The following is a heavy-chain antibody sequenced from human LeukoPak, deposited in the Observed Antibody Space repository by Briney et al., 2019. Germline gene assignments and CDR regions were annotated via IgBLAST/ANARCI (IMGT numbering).Heavy chain of an antibody. CDR2: IYYSGST. J-gene: IGHJ4*02. CDR1: GGSISGYY. V-gene: IGHV4-59*08. CDR3: AKVSDRDSSGYYWGFEY. D-gene: IGHD3-22*01. Sequence: PSETLSLTCTVSGGSISGYYWSWIRQPPGKGLECIGYIYYSGSTNYNPSLKSRDTISVDTSRNQFSLKLTSVTAADTAVYYCAKVSDRDSSGYYWGFEYWGQGTLVTVSS.